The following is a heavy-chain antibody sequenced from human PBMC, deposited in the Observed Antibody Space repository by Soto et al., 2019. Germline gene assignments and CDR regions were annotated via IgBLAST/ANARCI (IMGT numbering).Heavy chain of an antibody. CDR2: ISTYNGHT. V-gene: IGHV1-18*01. J-gene: IGHJ4*02. D-gene: IGHD2-15*01. Sequence: ASVKVSCKGSGYTFTTYGIAWVRQAPGQGLEWMGWISTYNGHTKYSQKFQDRVTLTTDTSTSTAYMELRGLRSDDTAVYYCVRDDCSGDTCYLGHWGQGTLVTVPQ. CDR1: GYTFTTYG. CDR3: VRDDCSGDTCYLGH.